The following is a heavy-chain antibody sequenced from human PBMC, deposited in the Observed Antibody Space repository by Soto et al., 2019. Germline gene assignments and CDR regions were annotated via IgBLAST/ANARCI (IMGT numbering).Heavy chain of an antibody. CDR2: IYSTGTT. J-gene: IGHJ4*02. CDR1: GGSIISYY. V-gene: IGHV4-4*07. CDR3: AREAGDDYGDFDDY. D-gene: IGHD4-17*01. Sequence: SETLSLTCTVSGGSIISYYWSWLRQPAGKGLEWIGRIYSTGTTTYNPALKSRVTMSVDRSKNQFSLKLTSVTAADTAVYYCAREAGDDYGDFDDYWGQGTQVT.